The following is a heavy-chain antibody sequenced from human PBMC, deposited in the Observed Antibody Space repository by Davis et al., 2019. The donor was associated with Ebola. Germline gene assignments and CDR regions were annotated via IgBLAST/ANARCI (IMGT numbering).Heavy chain of an antibody. J-gene: IGHJ6*02. CDR2: ISGSGGST. V-gene: IGHV3-23*01. CDR3: AKEDGRYPRYGMDV. D-gene: IGHD3-9*01. CDR1: GFTVSSNY. Sequence: GSLRLSCAASGFTVSSNYMSWVRQAPGKGLEWVSAISGSGGSTYYADSVKGRFTISRDNSKNTLYLQMNSLRAEDTAVYYCAKEDGRYPRYGMDVWGQGTTVTVSS.